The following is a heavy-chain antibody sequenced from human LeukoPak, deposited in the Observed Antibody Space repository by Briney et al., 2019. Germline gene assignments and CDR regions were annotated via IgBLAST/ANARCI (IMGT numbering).Heavy chain of an antibody. D-gene: IGHD1-14*01. Sequence: QPGGSLRLSCAVSGFSISKYWMDWVRQAPGKGPVWVSHLNGDGRTTYADSVKGRFTISRDSAKNTLYLQMDSLRAEDTAVYYCVRENNGIDYWGQGTLVTASS. V-gene: IGHV3-74*03. CDR2: LNGDGRT. J-gene: IGHJ4*02. CDR3: VRENNGIDY. CDR1: GFSISKYW.